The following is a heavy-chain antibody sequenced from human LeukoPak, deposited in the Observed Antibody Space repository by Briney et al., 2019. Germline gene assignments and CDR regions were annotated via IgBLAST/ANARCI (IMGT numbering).Heavy chain of an antibody. CDR3: AAEKIVGAVFDY. CDR1: GFPFSSSW. CDR2: ISSSSSYI. D-gene: IGHD1-26*01. Sequence: PGGSLRLSCAASGFPFSSSWMNWVRQAPGKGLEWVSSISSSSSYIYYTDSVKGRFTISRDNAKDSLYLQMNSLRAEDTAVYYCAAEKIVGAVFDYWGQGTLVTVSS. V-gene: IGHV3-21*01. J-gene: IGHJ4*02.